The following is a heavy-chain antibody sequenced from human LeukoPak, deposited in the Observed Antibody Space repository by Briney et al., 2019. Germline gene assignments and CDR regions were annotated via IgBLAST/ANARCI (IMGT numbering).Heavy chain of an antibody. J-gene: IGHJ4*02. V-gene: IGHV1-18*01. CDR1: GYTFTSYG. CDR3: ARGSGDDILTGYYPLDY. CDR2: ISAYSGNT. Sequence: ASVKVSCKASGYTFTSYGISWVRQAPGQGLEWMGWISAYSGNTNYAQKLQGRVTMTTDTSTSTAYMELRSLRSDDTAVYYCARGSGDDILTGYYPLDYWGQGTLVTVSS. D-gene: IGHD3-9*01.